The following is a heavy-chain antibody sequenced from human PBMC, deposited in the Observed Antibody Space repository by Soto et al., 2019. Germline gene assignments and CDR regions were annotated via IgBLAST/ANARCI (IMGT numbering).Heavy chain of an antibody. CDR1: GGFISGYY. CDR2: VYYSGNT. Sequence: QVQLQESGPGLVKPSETLSLTCNVSGGFISGYYWSWIRQPPGKGLEWIGFVYYSGNTNYNPSLKSRVTISVATSKNQFSLKLSSVTAADTAVYFCARHRDWYFDLWGRGTLVTVSS. J-gene: IGHJ2*01. CDR3: ARHRDWYFDL. V-gene: IGHV4-59*08.